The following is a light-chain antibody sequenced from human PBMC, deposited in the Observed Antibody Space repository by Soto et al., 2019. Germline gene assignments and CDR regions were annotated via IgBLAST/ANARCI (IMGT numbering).Light chain of an antibody. Sequence: IQMTQSPSALSASVGDRVTITCQASQDISNYLNWYQQKPGKPPQXLIFDASYLERGVPSRFSGSGYGTDFNFTISGLQTEDFATYYCQVYDNLPLTFGGGTKVDIK. CDR3: QVYDNLPLT. CDR2: DAS. V-gene: IGKV1-33*01. CDR1: QDISNY. J-gene: IGKJ4*01.